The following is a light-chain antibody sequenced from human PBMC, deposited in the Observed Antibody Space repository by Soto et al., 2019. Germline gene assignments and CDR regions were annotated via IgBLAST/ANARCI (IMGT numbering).Light chain of an antibody. CDR2: KAS. CDR3: QQYHTYPLP. V-gene: IGKV1-5*03. J-gene: IGKJ4*01. Sequence: DIQMTQSPSTLSASVGDSVAITCRASQSISPWLAWYQQKPGKAPTLLIYKASSLEGGVPSRFSGSGSGTDFNITISSLQPDDFATYYCQQYHTYPLPFGGGPRADIK. CDR1: QSISPW.